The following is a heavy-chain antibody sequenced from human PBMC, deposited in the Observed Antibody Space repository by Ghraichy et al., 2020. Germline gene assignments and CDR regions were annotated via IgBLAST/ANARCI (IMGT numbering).Heavy chain of an antibody. J-gene: IGHJ4*02. D-gene: IGHD3-22*01. CDR1: GGSISSSSYY. CDR3: ARVYYDSSGYYDSSVIEY. CDR2: IYYSGST. Sequence: SETLSPTCTVSGGSISSSSYYWGWIRQPPGQGLEWIGSIYYSGSTYYNPSLNSRVTISVDTSKNQFSLKVSSVTAADTAVYYCARVYYDSSGYYDSSVIEYWGQGALVTVSS. V-gene: IGHV4-39*01.